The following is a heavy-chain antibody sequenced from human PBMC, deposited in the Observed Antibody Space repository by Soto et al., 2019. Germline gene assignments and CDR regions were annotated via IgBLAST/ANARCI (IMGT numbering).Heavy chain of an antibody. CDR2: IYYSGIT. V-gene: IGHV4-59*01. CDR3: AREGRLHWFES. Sequence: SETLSLTCTVSGGSISSYYWSWIRQPPGKGLEWIGYIYYSGITNYNPSLKSRVSISVDTSKNQFFLKLSSVTAADTAVYFCAREGRLHWFESWGQGTLVTVSS. J-gene: IGHJ5*01. CDR1: GGSISSYY.